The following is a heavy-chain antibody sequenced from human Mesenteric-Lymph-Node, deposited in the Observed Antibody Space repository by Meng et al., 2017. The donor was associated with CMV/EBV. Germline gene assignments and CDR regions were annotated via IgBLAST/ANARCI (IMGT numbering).Heavy chain of an antibody. V-gene: IGHV3-30-3*01. CDR2: ISYDGSNK. CDR1: GFTFSSYA. J-gene: IGHJ5*02. CDR3: ARGPRAFNWFDP. Sequence: GGSLRLSCAASGFTFSSYAMHWVRQAPGKGLEWVAVISYDGSNKYYADSVKGRFTISRENAKNTLYLQMNSLRAEDTAVYYCARGPRAFNWFDPWGQGTLVTVSS.